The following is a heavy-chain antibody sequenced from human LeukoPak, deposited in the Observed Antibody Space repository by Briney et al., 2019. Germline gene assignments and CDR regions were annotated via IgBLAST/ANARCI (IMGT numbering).Heavy chain of an antibody. Sequence: SETRSLTCTVSGGSISSSSYDWGWIRQPPGKGLEWIGSIYYSGSTYYNPSLKSRVTISVDTSTNQFPLKLSSVTAADTAVYYCARLSRNPGYSSGWPYFDYWGQGTLVTVSS. CDR2: IYYSGST. J-gene: IGHJ4*02. CDR3: ARLSRNPGYSSGWPYFDY. D-gene: IGHD6-19*01. V-gene: IGHV4-39*01. CDR1: GGSISSSSYD.